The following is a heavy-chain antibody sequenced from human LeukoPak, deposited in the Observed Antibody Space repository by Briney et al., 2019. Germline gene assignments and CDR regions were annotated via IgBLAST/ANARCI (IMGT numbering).Heavy chain of an antibody. Sequence: ASVKVSCKASGGTFSSYAISWVRQAPGQGLEWMGRIIPIFGTANYAQKFQGRVTITTDESTSTAYMELSSLRSEDTAAYYCASGVLRTNAFDIWGQGTMVAVPS. J-gene: IGHJ3*02. D-gene: IGHD2/OR15-2a*01. CDR2: IIPIFGTA. V-gene: IGHV1-69*05. CDR3: ASGVLRTNAFDI. CDR1: GGTFSSYA.